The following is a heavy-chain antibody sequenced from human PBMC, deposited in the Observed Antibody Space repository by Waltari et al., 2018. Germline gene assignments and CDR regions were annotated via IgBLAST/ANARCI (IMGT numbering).Heavy chain of an antibody. CDR1: GYTFTDYY. D-gene: IGHD2-15*01. CDR2: WCPEDGEQ. CDR3: ATDRHIVVQSWCDP. V-gene: IGHV1-69-2*01. J-gene: IGHJ5*02. Sequence: EVQLVQSGAEVKKPGATVKISCKASGYTFTDYYMHWVQQAPGKGLEWMGGWCPEDGEQIYVEKFKGRVTITEDTSTDTADMELSSLRSEDTAVYYCATDRHIVVQSWCDPWGQGTLVTVSS.